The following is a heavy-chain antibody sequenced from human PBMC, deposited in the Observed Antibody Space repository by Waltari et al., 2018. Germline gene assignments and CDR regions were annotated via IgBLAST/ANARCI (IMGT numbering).Heavy chain of an antibody. Sequence: EVQLLESGGGLVQPGGSLRLSCAASGFTFSSYAMSWVGQAPGKGLEWVSAISGSGGSTYYADSVKGRFTISRDNSKNTLYLQMNSLRAEDTAVYYCAKDQFLTTVVDDAFDIWGQGTMVTVSS. J-gene: IGHJ3*02. V-gene: IGHV3-23*01. CDR1: GFTFSSYA. CDR2: ISGSGGST. CDR3: AKDQFLTTVVDDAFDI. D-gene: IGHD4-17*01.